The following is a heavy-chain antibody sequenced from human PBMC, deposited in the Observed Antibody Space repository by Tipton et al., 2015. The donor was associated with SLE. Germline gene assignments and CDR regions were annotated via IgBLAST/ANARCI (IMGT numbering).Heavy chain of an antibody. CDR3: ARHCQLYSFVY. CDR1: GGSISSNSYY. V-gene: IGHV4-39*07. D-gene: IGHD5-24*01. Sequence: LRLSCTVSGGSISSNSYYWGWIRQPPGKGLEWIGSTYYSGSTYYNPSLKSRFTISVDTSKNQFSLKLSSVTAADTAVYYCARHCQLYSFVYWGQGTLVTVSS. CDR2: TYYSGST. J-gene: IGHJ4*02.